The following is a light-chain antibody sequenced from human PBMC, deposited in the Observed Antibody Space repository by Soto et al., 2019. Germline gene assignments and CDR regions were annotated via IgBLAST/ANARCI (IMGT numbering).Light chain of an antibody. V-gene: IGKV3-20*01. CDR1: QSVSSNY. CDR2: GAS. J-gene: IGKJ2*01. CDR3: QQYGSSET. Sequence: EIVLTQSPGTLSLSPGERATLSCRTSQSVSSNYLAWYQQKPGQAPRLLIYGASNRATGIPDRFSGSGSGTDFTLTSDRLDPEDFAVYYCQQYGSSETFGQGTKLEIK.